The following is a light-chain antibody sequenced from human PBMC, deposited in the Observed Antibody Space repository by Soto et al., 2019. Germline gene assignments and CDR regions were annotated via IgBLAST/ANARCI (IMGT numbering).Light chain of an antibody. V-gene: IGLV2-14*03. CDR3: SSYTSSDTHVI. J-gene: IGLJ2*01. CDR1: GSDVGGYNF. Sequence: QSALTQPASVSGSPGQSITISCTGTGSDVGGYNFVSWFQHHPGKAPKLMIYDVTNRPPGASNRFSGSNSGNTASLTIPGIQAEDEADYYCSSYTSSDTHVICGGRTKVTVL. CDR2: DVT.